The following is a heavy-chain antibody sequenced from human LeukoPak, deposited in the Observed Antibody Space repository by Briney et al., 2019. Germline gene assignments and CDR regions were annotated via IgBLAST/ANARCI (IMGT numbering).Heavy chain of an antibody. D-gene: IGHD4-17*01. CDR1: GGTFSSYA. V-gene: IGHV1-69*04. Sequence: GASVKVSCKASGGTFSSYAISWVRQAPGQGLEWMGRIIPILGIANYAQKFQGRVTITADKSTSTAYMELSSLRSEDTAVYYCARDHNGYGDYVCYYYGMDVWGQGTTVTVSS. CDR2: IIPILGIA. J-gene: IGHJ6*02. CDR3: ARDHNGYGDYVCYYYGMDV.